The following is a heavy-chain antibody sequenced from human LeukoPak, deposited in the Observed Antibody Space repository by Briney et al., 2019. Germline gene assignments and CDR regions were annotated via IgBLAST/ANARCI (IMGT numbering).Heavy chain of an antibody. J-gene: IGHJ4*02. V-gene: IGHV1-2*02. CDR1: GYTFTGYY. CDR2: INPNSGGT. D-gene: IGHD3-9*01. CDR3: ARGAVLRYFDWLTYYFDY. Sequence: ASVKVSCKASGYTFTGYYMHWVRQAPGQGLEWMGWINPNSGGTNYAQKFQGRVTMTRDTSISTAYMELSRLRSDDTAVYYCARGAVLRYFDWLTYYFDYWGQGTLVTVSS.